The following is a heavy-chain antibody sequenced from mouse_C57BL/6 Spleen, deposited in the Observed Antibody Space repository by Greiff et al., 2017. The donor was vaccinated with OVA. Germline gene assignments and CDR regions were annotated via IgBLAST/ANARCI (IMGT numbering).Heavy chain of an antibody. CDR1: GYTFTSYW. D-gene: IGHD2-4*01. Sequence: QVQLKQSGAELVRPGTSVKLSCKASGYTFTSYWMHWVKQRPGQGLEWIGVIDPSDSYTNYNQKFKGKATLTVDTSSSTAYMQLSSLTSEDSAVYYCASIYYDYDVGYFDYWGQGTTLTVSS. J-gene: IGHJ2*01. CDR3: ASIYYDYDVGYFDY. CDR2: IDPSDSYT. V-gene: IGHV1-59*01.